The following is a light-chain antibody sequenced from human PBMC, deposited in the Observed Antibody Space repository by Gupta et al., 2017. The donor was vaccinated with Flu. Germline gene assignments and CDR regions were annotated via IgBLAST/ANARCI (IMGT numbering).Light chain of an antibody. CDR1: QSILYSSNNKNY. CDR3: QQYYNTPT. V-gene: IGKV4-1*01. Sequence: DSVMTQSPDSLAVSLGERATINCKSSQSILYSSNNKNYLAWYQQKPGQPPKLLIYWASTRESGVPDRFSGSGSGTDFTLTISSLQAEDVAVYYCQQYYNTPTFGGGTKVEIK. J-gene: IGKJ4*01. CDR2: WAS.